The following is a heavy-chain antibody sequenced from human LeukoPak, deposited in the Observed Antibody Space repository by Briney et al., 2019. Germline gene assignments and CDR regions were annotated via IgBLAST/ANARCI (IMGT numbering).Heavy chain of an antibody. CDR3: ARTTGETYKGYFDY. V-gene: IGHV3-23*01. D-gene: IGHD5-24*01. Sequence: GGSLRLSCAASGFTFSDYAMSWVRQAPGKGLEWVSTFSSSGSWTYYTDSVKGRFTISRDNSKNTLYLQMNGLRAEDTAVYYCARTTGETYKGYFDYWGQGTLITVSS. J-gene: IGHJ4*02. CDR2: FSSSGSWT. CDR1: GFTFSDYA.